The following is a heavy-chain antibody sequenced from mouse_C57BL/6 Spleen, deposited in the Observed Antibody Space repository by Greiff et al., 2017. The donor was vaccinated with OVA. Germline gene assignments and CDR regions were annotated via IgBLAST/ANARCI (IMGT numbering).Heavy chain of an antibody. CDR1: GYAFSSSW. CDR3: ARYGNPYYYAMDY. Sequence: QVQLQQSGPELVKPEASVKISCKASGYAFSSSWMNWVKQRPGKGLEWIGRIYPGDGDTNYNGKFKGKATLTADKSSSTAYMQLSSLTSEDSAVYFCARYGNPYYYAMDYWGQGTSVTVSS. J-gene: IGHJ4*01. D-gene: IGHD2-1*01. V-gene: IGHV1-82*01. CDR2: IYPGDGDT.